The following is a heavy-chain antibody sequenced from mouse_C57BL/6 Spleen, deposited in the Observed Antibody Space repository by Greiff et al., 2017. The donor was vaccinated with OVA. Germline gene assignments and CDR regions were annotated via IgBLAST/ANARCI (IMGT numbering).Heavy chain of an antibody. Sequence: EVKLVESGGGLVKPGGSLKLSCAASGFTFSDYGMHWVRQAPEKGLEWVAYIGSGSSTIYYADTVKGRFTISRDNAKNTLFLQMTSLRSEDTAMYYCARRSTVGAMDYWGQGTSVTVSS. CDR3: ARRSTVGAMDY. V-gene: IGHV5-17*01. D-gene: IGHD1-1*01. J-gene: IGHJ4*01. CDR2: IGSGSSTI. CDR1: GFTFSDYG.